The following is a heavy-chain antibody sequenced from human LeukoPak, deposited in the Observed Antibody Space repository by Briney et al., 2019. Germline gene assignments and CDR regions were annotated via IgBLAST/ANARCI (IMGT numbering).Heavy chain of an antibody. J-gene: IGHJ4*02. CDR1: GYTFTGYY. CDR3: ARGYCTNGVCYGRYYFDY. Sequence: ASVKVSCKASGYTFTGYYMHWVRQAPGQGLEWMGWINPNSGGTNYAQKFQGRVTMTRNTSISTAYMELSSLRSEDTAVYYCARGYCTNGVCYGRYYFDYWGQGTLVTVSS. CDR2: INPNSGGT. V-gene: IGHV1-2*02. D-gene: IGHD2-8*01.